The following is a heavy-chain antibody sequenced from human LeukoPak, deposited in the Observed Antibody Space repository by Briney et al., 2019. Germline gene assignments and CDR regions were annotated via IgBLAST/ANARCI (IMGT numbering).Heavy chain of an antibody. J-gene: IGHJ4*02. D-gene: IGHD6-25*01. Sequence: SETLSLTCTVSGGSISSGSYYWSWIRQPAGKGLEWIGRIYTSGSTNYNPSLKSRVTISVDTSKNQFSLKLSSVTAADTAVYYCAREGAARFDYWGQGTLVTVSS. CDR1: GGSISSGSYY. CDR2: IYTSGST. CDR3: AREGAARFDY. V-gene: IGHV4-61*02.